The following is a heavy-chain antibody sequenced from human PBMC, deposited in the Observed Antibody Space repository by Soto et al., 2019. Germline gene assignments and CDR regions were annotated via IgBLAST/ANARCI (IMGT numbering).Heavy chain of an antibody. J-gene: IGHJ6*02. CDR2: ISYDGTNK. CDR3: ATNVYNDILTGYYVRTYYYGMDV. V-gene: IGHV3-30-3*01. D-gene: IGHD3-9*01. Sequence: QVQLVESGGGVVQPGRSLRLSCAASGFTFSSYAMHWVRQAPGKGLEWVAVISYDGTNKYYADVVKGRFTISRDNPKNMLYLQRNSLRAEDTAVYYCATNVYNDILTGYYVRTYYYGMDVWGQGTTVTVSS. CDR1: GFTFSSYA.